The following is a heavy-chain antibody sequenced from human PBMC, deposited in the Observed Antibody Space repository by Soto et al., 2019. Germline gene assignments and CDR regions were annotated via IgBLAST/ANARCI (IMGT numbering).Heavy chain of an antibody. Sequence: QVQVVQSGDEVKKPGASVKVSCKASGYTFTNYGFSWVRQAPGQGLEWMGWISGYNGNTKYAEKFQGRVTTTTDTPTSTAHMELRSLRSDDTAVYYCAREGQAPYYYHGMDGWGQGTAVTVSS. CDR2: ISGYNGNT. CDR1: GYTFTNYG. CDR3: AREGQAPYYYHGMDG. J-gene: IGHJ6*02. V-gene: IGHV1-18*01.